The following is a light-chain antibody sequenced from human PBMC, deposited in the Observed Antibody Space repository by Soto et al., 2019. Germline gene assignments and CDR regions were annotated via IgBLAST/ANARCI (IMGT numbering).Light chain of an antibody. CDR1: SGHSTYA. V-gene: IGLV4-69*01. J-gene: IGLJ1*01. CDR2: VSSDGSH. CDR3: QTWGTGILV. Sequence: QSVLTQSPSASASLGASVKLTCTLSSGHSTYAIAWHQQQPEKGPRYLMKVSSDGSHSKGDGIPDRFSGSSSGAERYLTISSLQSEDEADYYCQTWGTGILVFGTGTKVTVL.